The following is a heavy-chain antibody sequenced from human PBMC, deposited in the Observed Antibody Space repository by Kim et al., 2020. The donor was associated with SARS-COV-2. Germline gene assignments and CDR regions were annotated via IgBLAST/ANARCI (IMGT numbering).Heavy chain of an antibody. CDR3: AKDFVGGGSWYFDY. Sequence: GGSLRLSCAASGFTFSSYGMHWVRQAPGKGLEWVAVISYDGSNKYYADSVKGRFTIPRDNSKNTLYLQMNSLRAEDTAVYYCAKDFVGGGSWYFDYWGQG. D-gene: IGHD2-21*01. J-gene: IGHJ4*02. CDR1: GFTFSSYG. V-gene: IGHV3-30*18. CDR2: ISYDGSNK.